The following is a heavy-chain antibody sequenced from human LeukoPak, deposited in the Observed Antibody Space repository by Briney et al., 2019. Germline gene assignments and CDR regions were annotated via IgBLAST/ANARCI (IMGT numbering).Heavy chain of an antibody. D-gene: IGHD3-22*01. CDR2: IKRDGSEK. CDR1: GFTFSSYW. Sequence: GGSLRLSCAASGFTFSSYWMCWVRQAPGKGLEWVANIKRDGSEKYYVDSVKGRFTISRDNAKKSLYLQMNSLRAEDTAVYCCATDDNSGSDYWGQGTLVTVSS. J-gene: IGHJ4*02. V-gene: IGHV3-7*01. CDR3: ATDDNSGSDY.